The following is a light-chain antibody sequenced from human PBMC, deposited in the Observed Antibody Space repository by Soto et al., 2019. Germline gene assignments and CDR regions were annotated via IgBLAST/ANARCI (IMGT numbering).Light chain of an antibody. CDR1: QSIGDY. CDR2: DAS. Sequence: EIVLTQSPATLSLSPGERATLSCRASQSIGDYLAWYQQKPGQAPRLLIYDASNRATGIPARFSGSGSGTDFTLTISSLEPEDFAVYYCQQRSHWPPWTFGQGTKVDIK. V-gene: IGKV3-11*01. J-gene: IGKJ1*01. CDR3: QQRSHWPPWT.